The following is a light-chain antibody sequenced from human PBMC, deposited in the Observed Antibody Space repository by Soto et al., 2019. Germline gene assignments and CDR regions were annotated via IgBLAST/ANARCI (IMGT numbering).Light chain of an antibody. CDR1: SSNIGSNT. CDR2: RNN. Sequence: QSVLTQPPSASGTPGQRVTISCSGSSSNIGSNTVNWYQQLPGTAPKLLIYRNNQRPSGVPDRFSGSKSGTSASRAISGLPSEDEADYYCAAWDDSLHGRVVFGGGTKVTVL. J-gene: IGLJ2*01. CDR3: AAWDDSLHGRVV. V-gene: IGLV1-44*01.